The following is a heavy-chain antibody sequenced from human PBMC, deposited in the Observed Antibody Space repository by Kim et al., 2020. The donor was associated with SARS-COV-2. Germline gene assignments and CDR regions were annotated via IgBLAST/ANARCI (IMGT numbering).Heavy chain of an antibody. Sequence: GGSLRLSCAASGFTFSSYEMNWVRQAPGKGLEWVSYISSSGSTIYYADSVKGRFTISRDNAKNSLYLQMNSLRAEDTAVYYCARGEGSDHTVAPLDYWGQGTLVTVSS. CDR1: GFTFSSYE. D-gene: IGHD4-17*01. J-gene: IGHJ4*02. CDR2: ISSSGSTI. V-gene: IGHV3-48*03. CDR3: ARGEGSDHTVAPLDY.